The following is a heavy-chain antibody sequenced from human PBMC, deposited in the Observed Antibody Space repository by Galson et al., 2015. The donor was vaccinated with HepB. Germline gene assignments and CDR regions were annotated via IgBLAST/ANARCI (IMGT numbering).Heavy chain of an antibody. Sequence: SLRLSCAASGFTFSSYWMSWVRQAPGKGLEWVANIKQDGSEKYYVDSVKGRFTISRDNAKNSLYLQMNSLRAEDTAVYYCARETRGYSYGYWGYYYGMDVWGQGTTVTVSS. V-gene: IGHV3-7*03. CDR2: IKQDGSEK. CDR1: GFTFSSYW. CDR3: ARETRGYSYGYWGYYYGMDV. J-gene: IGHJ6*02. D-gene: IGHD5-18*01.